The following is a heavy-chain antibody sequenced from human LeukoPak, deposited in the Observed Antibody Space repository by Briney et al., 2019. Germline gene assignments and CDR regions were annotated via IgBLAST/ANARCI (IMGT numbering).Heavy chain of an antibody. CDR2: IRYDGSNK. V-gene: IGHV3-30*02. J-gene: IGHJ6*04. Sequence: TGXXLRLSCAASGFTFSSNGMHWVRQAPGKGVEWVAFIRYDGSNKYYADSVKGRFTISRDNSKNTLYLQMNSLRAEDTAVYYCAKDPVAVAGTSMDVWGKGTTVTVSS. CDR3: AKDPVAVAGTSMDV. D-gene: IGHD6-19*01. CDR1: GFTFSSNG.